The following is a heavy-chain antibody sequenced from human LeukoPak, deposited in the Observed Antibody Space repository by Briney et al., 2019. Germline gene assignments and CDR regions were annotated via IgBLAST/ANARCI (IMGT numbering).Heavy chain of an antibody. J-gene: IGHJ4*02. CDR3: ARARGVSTGYRPIDY. CDR2: IWYDGSNK. Sequence: GGSLRLSCAASGFSFSSCAMSWVRQAPGKGLEWVAVIWYDGSNKHYAESVKGRFSISRDNSKSTLYLQMNSLRAEDTAVYYCARARGVSTGYRPIDYWGQGTLVTVSS. D-gene: IGHD3-22*01. CDR1: GFSFSSCA. V-gene: IGHV3-33*08.